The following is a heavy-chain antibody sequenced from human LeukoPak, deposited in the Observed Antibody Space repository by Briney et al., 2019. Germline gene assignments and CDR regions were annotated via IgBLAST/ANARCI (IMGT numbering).Heavy chain of an antibody. V-gene: IGHV1-24*01. D-gene: IGHD3-3*01. J-gene: IGHJ3*02. CDR2: FDREDGGT. CDR1: GYSGIELD. Sequence: ASVKVSCKLSGYSGIELDMHWVRQAPGKGLEWKGGFDREDGGTIYARKFQGRLTMTEDTSTDTAYMQLSSLPPEDTAVYYCATHTISGVVTYAFQMWGRGTLVTVSS. CDR3: ATHTISGVVTYAFQM.